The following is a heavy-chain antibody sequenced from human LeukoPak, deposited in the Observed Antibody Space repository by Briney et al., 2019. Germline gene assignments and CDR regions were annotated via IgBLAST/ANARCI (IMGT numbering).Heavy chain of an antibody. V-gene: IGHV3-9*03. J-gene: IGHJ4*02. D-gene: IGHD6-25*01. CDR3: AKVSGHYYFDY. CDR1: GFTFDDYA. Sequence: PGRSLRLSCAASGFTFDDYAMHWVRQAPGKGLEWVSGISWNSGSIGYADSVKGRFTISRDNAKNSLYLQMNSLRAEDMALHYCAKVSGHYYFDYWGQGSLVTVSS. CDR2: ISWNSGSI.